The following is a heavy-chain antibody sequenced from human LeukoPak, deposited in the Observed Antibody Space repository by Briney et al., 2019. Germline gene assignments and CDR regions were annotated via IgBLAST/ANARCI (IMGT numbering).Heavy chain of an antibody. CDR1: GGSISSGSYY. J-gene: IGHJ4*02. Sequence: PSQTLSLTCTVSGGSISSGSYYWSWIRQPAGKGLEWIGRIYTSGSTNYNPSLKSRVTISVDTSKNQFSLKLSSVTAADTAVYYCARVLGALRPYFDYWGQGTLVTVSS. D-gene: IGHD4-17*01. V-gene: IGHV4-61*02. CDR2: IYTSGST. CDR3: ARVLGALRPYFDY.